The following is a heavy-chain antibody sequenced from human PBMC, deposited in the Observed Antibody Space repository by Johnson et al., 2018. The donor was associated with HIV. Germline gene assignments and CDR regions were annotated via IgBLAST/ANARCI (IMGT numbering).Heavy chain of an antibody. D-gene: IGHD3-3*01. J-gene: IGHJ3*02. CDR2: IYSGGSI. CDR3: ARAEPNFWSGSGAFDI. V-gene: IGHV3-66*01. Sequence: WVSVIYSGGSIYYADSVKGRFTISRDNSKNALYLQMNSLRAEDTAVYYCARAEPNFWSGSGAFDIWGQGTMVTVSS.